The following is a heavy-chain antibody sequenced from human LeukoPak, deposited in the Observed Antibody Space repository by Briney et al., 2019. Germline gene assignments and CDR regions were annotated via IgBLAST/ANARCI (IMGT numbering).Heavy chain of an antibody. J-gene: IGHJ6*04. CDR1: GFTFSNYE. CDR2: ISDSGTTI. D-gene: IGHD3-10*02. V-gene: IGHV3-48*03. CDR3: AELGITMIGGV. Sequence: HAGGSLRLSCAASGFTFSNYEMNWVRQAPGKGLEWVSYISDSGTTIYYGDSVKGRFTISRDNAKKSLYLQMNSLRAEDTAVYYCAELGITMIGGVWGKGTTVTISS.